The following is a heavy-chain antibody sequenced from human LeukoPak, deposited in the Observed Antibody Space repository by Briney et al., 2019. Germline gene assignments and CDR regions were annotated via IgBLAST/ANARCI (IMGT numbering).Heavy chain of an antibody. CDR1: GGTFSSYA. J-gene: IGHJ5*02. CDR2: IIPIFGTA. CDR3: ARGGIVVVTTWNWFDP. Sequence: GASVKVSCKASGGTFSSYAISWVRQAPGQGLEWMGGIIPIFGTANYAQKFQGRVTITADESTSTAYMELSSLRSEDTAMYYCARGGIVVVTTWNWFDPWGQGTLVTVSS. V-gene: IGHV1-69*13. D-gene: IGHD2-15*01.